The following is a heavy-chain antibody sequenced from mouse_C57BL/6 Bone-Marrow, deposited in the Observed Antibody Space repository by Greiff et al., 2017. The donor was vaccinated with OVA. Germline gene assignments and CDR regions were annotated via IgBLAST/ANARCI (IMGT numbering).Heavy chain of an antibody. CDR1: GFTFSDYG. CDR3: TKEAVVEDWYFDD. Sequence: VQLKESGGGLVKPGGSLKLSCAASGFTFSDYGMHWVRQAPEKGLEWVAYISSGSSTIYYADTVKGRFTISRDNAKNTLFLQMTSLRSEDTAMYYCTKEAVVEDWYFDDWGTGTTVTVSS. V-gene: IGHV5-17*01. D-gene: IGHD1-1*01. J-gene: IGHJ1*03. CDR2: ISSGSSTI.